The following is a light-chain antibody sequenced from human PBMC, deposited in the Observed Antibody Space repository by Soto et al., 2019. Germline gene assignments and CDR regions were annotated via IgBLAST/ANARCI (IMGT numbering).Light chain of an antibody. CDR1: SSDVGSYNL. Sequence: QSALTQPASVSGSPGQSITISCTGTSSDVGSYNLVSWYQQHPGKAPKLMIYEVSKRSSGVSNRFSGSKSGNTASLTISGLQAEDEADYYCCSYAGSSTFSYVFGTGTKVTVL. CDR3: CSYAGSSTFSYV. V-gene: IGLV2-23*02. CDR2: EVS. J-gene: IGLJ1*01.